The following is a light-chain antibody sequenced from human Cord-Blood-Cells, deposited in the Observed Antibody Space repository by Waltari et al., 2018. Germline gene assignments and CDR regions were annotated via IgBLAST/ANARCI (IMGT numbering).Light chain of an antibody. V-gene: IGLV2-14*01. CDR1: SSDVGGSNK. CDR2: DVS. J-gene: IGLJ3*02. Sequence: QSALTQPASVSGSPGQSITLPCTGTSSDVGGSNKFPWYQQHPGKAPKLMIYDVSNRPSGVSNRFSGSKSGNTASLTISGLQAEDEADYYCSSYTSSSTPWVFGGGTKLTVL. CDR3: SSYTSSSTPWV.